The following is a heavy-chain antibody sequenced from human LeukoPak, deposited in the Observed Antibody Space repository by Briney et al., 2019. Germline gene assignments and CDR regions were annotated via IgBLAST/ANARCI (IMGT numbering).Heavy chain of an antibody. V-gene: IGHV3-30*03. CDR1: GFTFSSYG. J-gene: IGHJ6*02. Sequence: GGSLRLSCAASGFTFSSYGMHWVRQAPGKGLEWVAVISYDGSNKYYADSVKGRFTTSRDNSKNTLYLQMNSLRAEDTAVYYCARDLYYDILTGSDGMDVWGQGTTVTVSS. CDR2: ISYDGSNK. CDR3: ARDLYYDILTGSDGMDV. D-gene: IGHD3-9*01.